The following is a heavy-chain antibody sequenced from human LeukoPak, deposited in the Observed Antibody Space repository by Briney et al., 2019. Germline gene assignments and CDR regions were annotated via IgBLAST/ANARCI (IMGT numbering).Heavy chain of an antibody. J-gene: IGHJ4*02. D-gene: IGHD3-9*01. CDR1: GFTFTNYA. CDR3: AKWGDYDILTGYYVPDY. V-gene: IGHV3-23*01. Sequence: PGTSRRLSCVASGFTFTNYAMSWVRQAPGKGLEWVSAITGSDGSSYYADSVKGRFTISRDNSKNTLYLQVNSLRAEDTAVYYCAKWGDYDILTGYYVPDYWGQGTLVTVSS. CDR2: ITGSDGSS.